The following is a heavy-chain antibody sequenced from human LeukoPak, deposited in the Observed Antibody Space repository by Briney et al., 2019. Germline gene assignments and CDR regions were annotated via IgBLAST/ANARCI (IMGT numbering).Heavy chain of an antibody. D-gene: IGHD5-18*01. J-gene: IGHJ6*02. Sequence: SETLSLTCTVSGGSISSYYWSWIRQPPGKGLEWIGEINHSGSTNYNPSLKSRVTISVDTSKNQFSLKLSSVTAADTAVYYCARGLRIQLWTFYHYYYGMDVWGQGTTVTVSS. V-gene: IGHV4-34*01. CDR2: INHSGST. CDR3: ARGLRIQLWTFYHYYYGMDV. CDR1: GGSISSYY.